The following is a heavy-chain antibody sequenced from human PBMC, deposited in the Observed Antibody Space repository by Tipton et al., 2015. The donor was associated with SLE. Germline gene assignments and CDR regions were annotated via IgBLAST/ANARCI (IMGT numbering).Heavy chain of an antibody. D-gene: IGHD3-22*01. J-gene: IGHJ6*02. CDR2: IYSDGSST. V-gene: IGHV3-74*01. Sequence: SLRLSCAASGFTFNTYWMHWVRQGPGKGLVWVSRIYSDGSSTNYADSVKGRFTISRDNAENMLYLEMNSLRAEDTAVYYCGTTSSDYGMDVWGQGTTVTVSS. CDR3: GTTSSDYGMDV. CDR1: GFTFNTYW.